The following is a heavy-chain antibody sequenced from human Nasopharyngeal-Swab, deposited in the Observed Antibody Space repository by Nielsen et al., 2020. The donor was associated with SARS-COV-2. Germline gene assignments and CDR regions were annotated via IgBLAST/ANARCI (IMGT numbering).Heavy chain of an antibody. CDR3: ARGTFSSGLIH. Sequence: GGSLRLSCAASGFTFSSYWMHWVRQAPGKGLVWVSRINSDVSSTSYADSVKGRFTISRDNAKNTLYLQMNSLRAEDTAVYYCARGTFSSGLIHWGQGTLVTVSS. V-gene: IGHV3-74*01. J-gene: IGHJ4*02. CDR2: INSDVSST. D-gene: IGHD3-22*01. CDR1: GFTFSSYW.